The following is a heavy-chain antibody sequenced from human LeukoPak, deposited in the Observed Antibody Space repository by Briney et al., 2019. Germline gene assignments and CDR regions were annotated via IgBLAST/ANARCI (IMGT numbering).Heavy chain of an antibody. J-gene: IGHJ5*02. CDR2: INPNSGGT. CDR1: GYTFTGYY. V-gene: IGHV1-2*02. D-gene: IGHD2-15*01. Sequence: ASVKVSCKASGYTFTGYYMHWVRQAPGQGLEWMGWINPNSGGTNYAQKFQGRVTMTRDTSISTAYMEPSRLRSDDTAVYYCARDLGYCSGGSCYGWFDPWGQGTLVTVSS. CDR3: ARDLGYCSGGSCYGWFDP.